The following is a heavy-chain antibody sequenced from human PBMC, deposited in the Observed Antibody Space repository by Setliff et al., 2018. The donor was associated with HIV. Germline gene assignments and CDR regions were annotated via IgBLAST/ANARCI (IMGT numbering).Heavy chain of an antibody. CDR2: IYTSGSV. CDR3: ARSSRIGVAGEFEY. Sequence: PSETLSLTCTVSGGSISSYYWSWIRQPPGKGLEWIGYIYTSGSVNYNPSLNSRVTISVDTSKNQFSLKVNSVTAADTAVYYCARSSRIGVAGEFEYWGQGTLVTVSS. V-gene: IGHV4-4*09. CDR1: GGSISSYY. J-gene: IGHJ4*02. D-gene: IGHD6-19*01.